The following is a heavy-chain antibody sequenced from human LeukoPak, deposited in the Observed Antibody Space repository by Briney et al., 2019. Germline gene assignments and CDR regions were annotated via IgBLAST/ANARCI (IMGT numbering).Heavy chain of an antibody. D-gene: IGHD3-10*01. CDR2: INHSGST. V-gene: IGHV4-34*01. CDR1: GGSFSGYY. Sequence: SETLSLTCAVYGGSFSGYYWSWIRQPPGKGLEWIGEINHSGSTNYNLSLKSRVTISVDTSKNQFSLKLSSVTAADTAVYYCARAPYGSGSYHYWGQGTLVTVSS. CDR3: ARAPYGSGSYHY. J-gene: IGHJ4*02.